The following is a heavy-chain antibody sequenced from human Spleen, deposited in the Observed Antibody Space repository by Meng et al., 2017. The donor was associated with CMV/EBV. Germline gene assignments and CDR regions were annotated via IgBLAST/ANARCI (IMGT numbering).Heavy chain of an antibody. Sequence: CKASGYTFTTHGIAWVRQAPGQGLEWMGWISTYNENTLYTQKFQGRVTMTTDTSTSTAYMELRSLRSDDTAVYYCARDEDSSAFWFDPWGQGTLVTVSS. CDR1: GYTFTTHG. CDR2: ISTYNENT. CDR3: ARDEDSSAFWFDP. V-gene: IGHV1-18*01. J-gene: IGHJ5*02. D-gene: IGHD3-22*01.